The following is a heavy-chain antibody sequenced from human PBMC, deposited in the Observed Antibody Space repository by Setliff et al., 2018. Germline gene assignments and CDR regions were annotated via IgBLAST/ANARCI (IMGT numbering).Heavy chain of an antibody. CDR1: GASLNSGTYY. D-gene: IGHD1-1*01. CDR2: IYYRGDT. V-gene: IGHV4-39*01. Sequence: SETLSLTCTVSGASLNSGTYYWGWIRQPPGKGLEWIGRIYYRGDTYNPSLKGRLTISVDTAQSQFSLRLTSVTAADTAVYYCARTGTYRYFDYWGQGALVTVS. CDR3: ARTGTYRYFDY. J-gene: IGHJ4*02.